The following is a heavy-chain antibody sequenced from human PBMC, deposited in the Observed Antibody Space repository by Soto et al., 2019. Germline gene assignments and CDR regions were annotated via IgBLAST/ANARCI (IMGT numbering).Heavy chain of an antibody. CDR1: GFTFSSYA. J-gene: IGHJ4*02. V-gene: IGHV3-30-3*01. Sequence: PGGSLRLSCAASGFTFSSYAMHWVRQAPGKGLEWVAVISYDGSNKYYADSVKGRFTISRDNSKNTLYLQMNSLRAEDTAVYYCARQRDGREGDYWGQGTLVTVSS. CDR2: ISYDGSNK. CDR3: ARQRDGREGDY. D-gene: IGHD1-26*01.